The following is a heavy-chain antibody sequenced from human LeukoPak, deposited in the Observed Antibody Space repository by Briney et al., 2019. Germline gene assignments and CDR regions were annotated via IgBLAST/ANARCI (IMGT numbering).Heavy chain of an antibody. CDR1: VYTFTNYD. V-gene: IGHV1-8*01. Sequence: ASVKVSCKASVYTFTNYDINWVGQATGQGVEWMGWMNPNSGNTGYAQKFQGRVTMTRNTSISTAYMELSSLRSEDTALYYCARDIAGATKGGWFDTWGQGTPVTVSS. CDR2: MNPNSGNT. J-gene: IGHJ5*02. D-gene: IGHD1-26*01. CDR3: ARDIAGATKGGWFDT.